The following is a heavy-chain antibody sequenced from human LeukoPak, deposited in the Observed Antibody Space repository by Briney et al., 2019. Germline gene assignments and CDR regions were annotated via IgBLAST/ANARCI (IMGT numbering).Heavy chain of an antibody. V-gene: IGHV1-2*04. D-gene: IGHD3-22*01. Sequence: AASVKVSCKASGYTFTGYYMHWVRQAPGQGLEWMGRINPNSGGTNYAQKFQGWVTMTRDTSISTAYMELSRLRSDDTAVYYCARRRYYDSSGYYLDYWGQGTLVTVSS. CDR2: INPNSGGT. CDR3: ARRRYYDSSGYYLDY. CDR1: GYTFTGYY. J-gene: IGHJ4*02.